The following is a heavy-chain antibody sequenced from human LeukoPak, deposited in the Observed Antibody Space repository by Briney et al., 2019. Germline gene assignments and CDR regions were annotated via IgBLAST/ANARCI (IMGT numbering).Heavy chain of an antibody. D-gene: IGHD3-9*01. CDR3: AKDGGLRYFDWLLSNFDY. CDR2: TSGSGGST. J-gene: IGHJ4*02. CDR1: GFTFSSYA. V-gene: IGHV3-23*01. Sequence: GGSLRLSCAASGFTFSSYAMSWVRQAPGKGLEWVSGTSGSGGSTYYAGSVKGRFTISRDNSKNTLYLQMNSLRAEDTAVYYCAKDGGLRYFDWLLSNFDYWGQGTLVTVSS.